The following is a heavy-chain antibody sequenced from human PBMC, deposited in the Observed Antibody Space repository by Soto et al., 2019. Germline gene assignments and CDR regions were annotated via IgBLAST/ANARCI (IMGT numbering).Heavy chain of an antibody. Sequence: QVQLQESGPGLVKPSETLSLTCTVSGGSVSSGSYYWSWIRQPPGKGLEWIGYIYYSGSTNYNPSLKSRVTISVDTSKNQFSLKLSSVTAADTAVYYCARGRWLHQVLDYWGQGTLVTVSS. D-gene: IGHD5-12*01. J-gene: IGHJ4*02. V-gene: IGHV4-61*01. CDR3: ARGRWLHQVLDY. CDR2: IYYSGST. CDR1: GGSVSSGSYY.